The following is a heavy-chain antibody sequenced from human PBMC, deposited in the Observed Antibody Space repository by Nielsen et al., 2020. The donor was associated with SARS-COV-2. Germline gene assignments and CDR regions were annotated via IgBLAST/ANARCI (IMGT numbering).Heavy chain of an antibody. CDR1: GFPFSNYA. J-gene: IGHJ4*02. Sequence: GEPLNIPCAASGFPFSNYAMSWVRQAPGKGLEWVSAISGNGGSTYYADSVKGRFTISRDNSKNTLYLQMNSLRVEDTAVYYCAKDPWAVPDTFDYWGQGTLVTVSS. CDR3: AKDPWAVPDTFDY. V-gene: IGHV3-23*01. D-gene: IGHD2-2*01. CDR2: ISGNGGST.